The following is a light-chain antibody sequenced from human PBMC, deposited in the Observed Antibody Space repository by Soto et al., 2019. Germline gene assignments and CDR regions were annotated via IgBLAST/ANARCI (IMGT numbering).Light chain of an antibody. V-gene: IGKV1-39*01. CDR2: AAS. J-gene: IGKJ1*01. Sequence: DIQMTQSPSSLSASVGDRVTITCRASQSISSYLNWYQQNPGKAPKLLIYAASSLQSGVPSRFSGSGSGTDFTLTISSLQPDDFATYYCQQYNSYSWTLGQGTKVDIK. CDR1: QSISSY. CDR3: QQYNSYSWT.